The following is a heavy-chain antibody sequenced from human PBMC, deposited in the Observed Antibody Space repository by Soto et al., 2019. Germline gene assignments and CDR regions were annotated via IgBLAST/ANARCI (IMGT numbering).Heavy chain of an antibody. Sequence: SDTLSLTCTVSGGSISSGDYYWSGIRQPPGKGLEWVGYIYYSGGTYYSPSPKNRVTISVDTPKNQFSLKLSSVTAADTAVYYCARAVVDDAFDIWGQGTMVTVSS. V-gene: IGHV4-30-4*02. J-gene: IGHJ3*02. D-gene: IGHD2-15*01. CDR3: ARAVVDDAFDI. CDR1: GGSISSGDYY. CDR2: IYYSGGT.